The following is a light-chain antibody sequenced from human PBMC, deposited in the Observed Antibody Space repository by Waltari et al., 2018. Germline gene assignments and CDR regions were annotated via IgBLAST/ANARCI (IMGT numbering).Light chain of an antibody. CDR2: ATS. CDR3: QQHGSFSRT. CDR1: QNVINNY. V-gene: IGKV3-20*01. Sequence: EMVLMQSPGTLSLSPGERATLSCRTSQNVINNYLAWFQQKPGQVPSLLIYATSHRATGIPDRFSGSGSGTDFTLTISRLEPEDFAVYYCQQHGSFSRTFGQGTKVEI. J-gene: IGKJ1*01.